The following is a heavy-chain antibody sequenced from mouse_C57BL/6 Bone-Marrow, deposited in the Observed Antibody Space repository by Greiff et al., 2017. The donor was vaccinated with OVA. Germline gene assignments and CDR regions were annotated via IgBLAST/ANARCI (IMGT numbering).Heavy chain of an antibody. D-gene: IGHD2-1*01. CDR3: ARHYGNYFDY. CDR1: GFTFSDYY. Sequence: EVMLVESGGGLVQPGGSLKLSCAASGFTFSDYYMYWVRQTPEKRLEWVAYISNGGGSTYYPDTVKGRFTISRDNAKNTLYLQMSLLKSEDTAMYYCARHYGNYFDYWGQGTTLTVSS. CDR2: ISNGGGST. V-gene: IGHV5-12*01. J-gene: IGHJ2*01.